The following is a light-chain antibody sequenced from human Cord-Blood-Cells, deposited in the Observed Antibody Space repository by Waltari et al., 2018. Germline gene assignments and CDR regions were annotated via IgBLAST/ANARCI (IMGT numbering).Light chain of an antibody. V-gene: IGLV2-23*03. CDR1: SSDVGSYNL. CDR3: CSYAGSSTFYVV. J-gene: IGLJ2*01. CDR2: EGS. Sequence: QSALTQPASVSGSPGQSITISCTGTSSDVGSYNLVSWYQQHPGKAPILMIYEGSKRPSGVSNRFSGSKSGNTASLTISGLQAEDEADYYCCSYAGSSTFYVVFGGGTKLTVL.